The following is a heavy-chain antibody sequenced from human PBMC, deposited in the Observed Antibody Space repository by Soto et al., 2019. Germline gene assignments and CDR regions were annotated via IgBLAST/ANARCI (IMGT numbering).Heavy chain of an antibody. CDR1: GFTLSGYA. J-gene: IGHJ6*03. CDR2: ISSNGVGT. CDR3: VRRARPDFYYMDV. D-gene: IGHD6-6*01. Sequence: EVQLAESGGGLAQPGGSLRLSCAASGFTLSGYAMDWVRQAPGKGLEYVSGISSNGVGTYYANSVQGRFTISRDNSKNTVYLQMRSLRPEDMAVYYCVRRARPDFYYMDVWGKGTTVTLSS. V-gene: IGHV3-64*01.